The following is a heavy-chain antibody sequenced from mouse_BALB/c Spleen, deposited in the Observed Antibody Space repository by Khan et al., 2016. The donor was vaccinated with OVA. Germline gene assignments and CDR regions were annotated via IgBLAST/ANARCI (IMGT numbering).Heavy chain of an antibody. CDR1: GFTFSSYT. V-gene: IGHV5-12-2*01. CDR3: ARHCTAYYRYDYFDY. Sequence: EVQLVETGGGLVQPGGSLKLSCAASGFTFSSYTMSWVRQTPEKRLEWVAYISNGGGNTYYPDTVKGRFTISRDNAKNPLYLQMSSLKSEDTSMYYCARHCTAYYRYDYFDYWGQGTTLTVSS. CDR2: ISNGGGNT. D-gene: IGHD2-14*01. J-gene: IGHJ2*01.